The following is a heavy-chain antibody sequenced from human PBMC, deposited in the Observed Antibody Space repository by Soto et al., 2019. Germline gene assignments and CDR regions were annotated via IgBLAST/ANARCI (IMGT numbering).Heavy chain of an antibody. Sequence: GESLKISCKGSGYSFTSHWIGWVRQMPGKGLECMGIIFPGESDTRYSPSFQGQVTISADKSTNTAYLQWSSLKASDTAVYYCARSPSGLLAFGYWGQGTLVTVSS. CDR2: IFPGESDT. J-gene: IGHJ4*02. D-gene: IGHD2-15*01. CDR3: ARSPSGLLAFGY. CDR1: GYSFTSHW. V-gene: IGHV5-51*01.